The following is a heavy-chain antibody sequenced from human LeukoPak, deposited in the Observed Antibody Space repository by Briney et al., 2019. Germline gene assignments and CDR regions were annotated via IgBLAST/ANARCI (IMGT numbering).Heavy chain of an antibody. CDR1: GFTFSDYD. CDR3: AKDHGSGSPSQFDAFDI. CDR2: ASSIEGHR. J-gene: IGHJ3*02. V-gene: IGHV3-30*18. Sequence: GGSLRLSCVASGFTFSDYDMLWVRQTPVKGLEWVAVASSIEGHRYYADSVKGRFTISRDNSKNTLYLQMNSLRAEDTAVYYCAKDHGSGSPSQFDAFDIWGQGTMVTVSS. D-gene: IGHD3-10*01.